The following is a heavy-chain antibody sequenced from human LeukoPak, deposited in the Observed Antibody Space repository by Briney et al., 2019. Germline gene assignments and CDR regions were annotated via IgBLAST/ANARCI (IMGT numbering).Heavy chain of an antibody. D-gene: IGHD1-7*01. V-gene: IGHV3-53*01. CDR3: ARGKWNYPFDY. CDR2: IYSGDST. Sequence: QTGESLKISXAXXGFTVSSNYMSWVRQAPGKGLEWVSVIYSGDSTYYADSVKGRFTISRDNSQNTVYLQMSSLRAEDTTVYYCARGKWNYPFDYWGQGTLVTVSS. J-gene: IGHJ4*02. CDR1: GFTVSSNY.